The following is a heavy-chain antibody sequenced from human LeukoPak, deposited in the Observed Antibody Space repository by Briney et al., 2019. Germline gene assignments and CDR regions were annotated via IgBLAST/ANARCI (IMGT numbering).Heavy chain of an antibody. J-gene: IGHJ4*02. CDR3: AKLWFGDLSRGQAKFYY. Sequence: PGGSLRLSCAASGFTLSNYVINWVRQAPGKGLEWVSTISDSGGHTYYADSVKGRFTISRDNSNKMIFLQMDSLRVEDTAVYYCAKLWFGDLSRGQAKFYYSGQGTLFTVSA. CDR2: ISDSGGHT. D-gene: IGHD3-16*01. V-gene: IGHV3-23*01. CDR1: GFTLSNYV.